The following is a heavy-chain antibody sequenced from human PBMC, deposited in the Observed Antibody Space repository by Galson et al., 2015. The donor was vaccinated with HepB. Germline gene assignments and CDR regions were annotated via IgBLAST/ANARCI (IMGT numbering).Heavy chain of an antibody. Sequence: SLRLSCAASGFTFSTYGMHWARQAPGKGLEWVAVISYDGSNKYYADSMKGRFTISRDNSKNTLYLQMNSLRAEDTAVYYCAKDRNPWQQLVPVDYWGQGTLVTVSS. CDR2: ISYDGSNK. D-gene: IGHD6-13*01. CDR1: GFTFSTYG. V-gene: IGHV3-30*18. CDR3: AKDRNPWQQLVPVDY. J-gene: IGHJ4*02.